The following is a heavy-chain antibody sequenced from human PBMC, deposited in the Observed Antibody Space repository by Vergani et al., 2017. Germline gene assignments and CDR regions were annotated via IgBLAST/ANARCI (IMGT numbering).Heavy chain of an antibody. D-gene: IGHD2-15*01. CDR3: TRHWAVVAANNWFDP. J-gene: IGHJ5*02. CDR1: GFTFTSYA. Sequence: EVRLLESGGGLVQPGGSLRLSCVGSGFTFTSYAMNWVRQAPGKGLEWVSGISGSGATSYYAESMKGRFAMSRDNSKNTVYVQMNNLKPEDTAVYYCTRHWAVVAANNWFDPWVQGTLLTVSS. CDR2: ISGSGATS. V-gene: IGHV3-23*01.